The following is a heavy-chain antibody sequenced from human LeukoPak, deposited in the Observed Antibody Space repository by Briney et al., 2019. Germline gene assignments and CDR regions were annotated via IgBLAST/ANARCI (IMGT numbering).Heavy chain of an antibody. V-gene: IGHV1-2*02. Sequence: WASVKVSCKASGYTFTGYYMHWVRQAPGQGLEWMGWINPNSGGTNYAQKFQGRVTMTRDTSISTAYMELSRLRSDDTAVYYCARDFGRRGSSGPGYWGQGTLVTVSS. D-gene: IGHD6-19*01. CDR3: ARDFGRRGSSGPGY. CDR1: GYTFTGYY. CDR2: INPNSGGT. J-gene: IGHJ4*02.